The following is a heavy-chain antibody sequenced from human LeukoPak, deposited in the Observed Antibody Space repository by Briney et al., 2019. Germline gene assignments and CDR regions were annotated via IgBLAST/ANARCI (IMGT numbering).Heavy chain of an antibody. CDR1: GFSVSSDY. V-gene: IGHV3-66*01. D-gene: IGHD3-10*01. CDR3: ARDWRGSSNFDS. CDR2: IYSGGTT. Sequence: GGSLRLSCVASGFSVSSDYMSWVRQAPGKGLEWVSVIYSGGTTYYADSAKGRFTISRDNSKNTLYLQLNSLRAEDTAVYYCARDWRGSSNFDSWGQGTLVTVSS. J-gene: IGHJ4*02.